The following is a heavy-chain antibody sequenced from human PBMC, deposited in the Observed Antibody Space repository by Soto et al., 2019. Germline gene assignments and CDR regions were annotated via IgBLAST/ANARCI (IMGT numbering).Heavy chain of an antibody. CDR3: AKDLSNYYGSGYNWFDP. CDR2: ISGSGGST. V-gene: IGHV3-23*01. Sequence: GWSLRLSCAASGFTFSSYAMSWVRQAPGKGLEWVSAISGSGGSTYYADSVKGRFTISRDNSKNTLYLQMNSLRAEDTAVYYCAKDLSNYYGSGYNWFDPWGQGTMVTVSS. D-gene: IGHD3-10*01. J-gene: IGHJ5*02. CDR1: GFTFSSYA.